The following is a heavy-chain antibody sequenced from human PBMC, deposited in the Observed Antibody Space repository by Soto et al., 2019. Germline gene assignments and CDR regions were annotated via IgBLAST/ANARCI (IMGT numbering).Heavy chain of an antibody. V-gene: IGHV1-18*01. CDR2: ISAYNGNT. J-gene: IGHJ6*02. CDR1: SNG. D-gene: IGHD5-18*01. Sequence: SNGRWWVQQEKGQGLEWMGCISAYNGNTNYAQNLQGRVTMTTDTSTSTAYMELRSLRSDDTAVYYCARDLYSYGYESSYYGMDVWGQGTTVTVSS. CDR3: ARDLYSYGYESSYYGMDV.